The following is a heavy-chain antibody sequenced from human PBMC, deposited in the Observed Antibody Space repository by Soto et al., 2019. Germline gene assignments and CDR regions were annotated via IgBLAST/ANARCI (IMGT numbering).Heavy chain of an antibody. D-gene: IGHD3-22*01. CDR3: AKDKRDYYDSIEDAFDI. J-gene: IGHJ3*02. V-gene: IGHV3-23*01. Sequence: GGSLRLSCAASGFTFSSYAMSWVRQAPGKGLEWVSAISGSGGSTYYADSVKGRFTISRDNSKNTLYLQMNSLRAEDTAVYYCAKDKRDYYDSIEDAFDIWGQGTMVTVSS. CDR2: ISGSGGST. CDR1: GFTFSSYA.